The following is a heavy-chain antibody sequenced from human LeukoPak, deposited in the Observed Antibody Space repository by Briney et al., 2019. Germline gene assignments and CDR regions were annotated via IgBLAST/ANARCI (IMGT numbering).Heavy chain of an antibody. J-gene: IGHJ4*02. D-gene: IGHD4-11*01. CDR2: TNTDGSST. CDR1: GFTLSNYW. Sequence: PGGSLRLSCAASGFTLSNYWMHWVRQAPGRGLVWVSRTNTDGSSTSYADSVKGRFTISRDNAKNTLYLQMNSLTADDTAVYYCARVTYSNDGFDYWGQGTLVTVSS. CDR3: ARVTYSNDGFDY. V-gene: IGHV3-74*01.